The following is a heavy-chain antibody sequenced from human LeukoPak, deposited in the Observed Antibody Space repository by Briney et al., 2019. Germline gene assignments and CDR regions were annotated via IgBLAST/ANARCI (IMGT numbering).Heavy chain of an antibody. CDR3: ANSPYGDWSFDF. V-gene: IGHV3-30*02. CDR1: GFTFGSYG. J-gene: IGHJ4*02. D-gene: IGHD4-17*01. Sequence: PGGSLRLSCAAFGFTFGSYGMHWVRQTPGKGLEWVAFIRHDGSYQQYADSVKGRFTVSRDNSKDMVYLQMNSLRTEDTAVYYCANSPYGDWSFDFWGQGTLVTVSS. CDR2: IRHDGSYQ.